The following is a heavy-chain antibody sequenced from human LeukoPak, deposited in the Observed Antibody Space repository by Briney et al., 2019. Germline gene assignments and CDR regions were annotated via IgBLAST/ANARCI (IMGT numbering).Heavy chain of an antibody. CDR3: ARASQQLVLYNWFDP. V-gene: IGHV3-33*01. D-gene: IGHD6-13*01. CDR2: IWYDGSNK. CDR1: GFTSSSYG. Sequence: GGSLRLSCAASGFTSSSYGMHWVRQAPGKGLEWVAVIWYDGSNKYYADSVKGRFTISRDNSKNTLYLQMNSLRAEDTAVYYCARASQQLVLYNWFDPWGQGTLVTVSS. J-gene: IGHJ5*02.